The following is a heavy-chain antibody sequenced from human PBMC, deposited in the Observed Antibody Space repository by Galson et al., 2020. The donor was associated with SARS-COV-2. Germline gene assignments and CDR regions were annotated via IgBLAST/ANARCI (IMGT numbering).Heavy chain of an antibody. CDR3: AKDGSTSGAATNWFDP. CDR2: INPNSGGT. CDR1: GYTFTGYF. D-gene: IGHD1-26*01. Sequence: ASVKVSCKASGYTFTGYFMHWVRQPPGQGLEWMGWINPNSGGTNYAQKFQDRVTMTWDTSIRTAYMVLSRLRSDDTAVYYCAKDGSTSGAATNWFDPWGQGTPVTVSS. V-gene: IGHV1-2*02. J-gene: IGHJ5*02.